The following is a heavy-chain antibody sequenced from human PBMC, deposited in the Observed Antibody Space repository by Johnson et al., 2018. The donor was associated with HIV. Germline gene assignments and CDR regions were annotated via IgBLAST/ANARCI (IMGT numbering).Heavy chain of an antibody. CDR1: GFTFSSYG. V-gene: IGHV3-30*02. Sequence: QVQLVESGGGVVQPGGSLRLSCAASGFTFSSYGMHWVRQAPGKGLEWVAFIRYDGSNKYSADSVKGRFTISRANCNNTLYLQWNSLRGEDTATYYCARGGQSGYDYFEAFEMWGQGTKVTVSS. CDR2: IRYDGSNK. J-gene: IGHJ3*02. D-gene: IGHD5-12*01. CDR3: ARGGQSGYDYFEAFEM.